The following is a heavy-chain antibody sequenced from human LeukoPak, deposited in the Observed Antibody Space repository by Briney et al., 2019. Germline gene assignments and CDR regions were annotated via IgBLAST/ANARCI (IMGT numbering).Heavy chain of an antibody. CDR3: AQGAYGFGKKHTYYYIEV. J-gene: IGHJ6*03. Sequence: SETLSLTCSVSGGSVSVSSWSWIRQPAGKGLEWIGRIFGSGGSNYNPSLKSRVTMSVDTSKNQFSLKLTSLTAADTALYFCAQGAYGFGKKHTYYYIEVWGKGTTVTVSS. CDR1: GGSVSVSS. V-gene: IGHV4-4*07. CDR2: IFGSGGS. D-gene: IGHD3-10*01.